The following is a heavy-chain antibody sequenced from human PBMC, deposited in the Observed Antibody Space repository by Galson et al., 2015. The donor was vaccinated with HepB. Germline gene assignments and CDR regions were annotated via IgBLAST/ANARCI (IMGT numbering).Heavy chain of an antibody. CDR1: GFTLSSYG. J-gene: IGHJ4*02. CDR3: ARDWTGSGYSGD. CDR2: ISSSGTYI. V-gene: IGHV3-21*01. Sequence: SLRLSCAASGFTLSSYGMNWVRQAPGKGLEWVSSISSSGTYIYYADSVKGRFTISRDNAKNSLYLQMNSLRVEDTAVYYCARDWTGSGYSGDWAQGTLVTVSS. D-gene: IGHD3-3*01.